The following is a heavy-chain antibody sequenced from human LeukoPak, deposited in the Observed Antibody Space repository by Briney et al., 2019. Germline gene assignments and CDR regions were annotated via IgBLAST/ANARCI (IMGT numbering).Heavy chain of an antibody. CDR3: ASRCSGNYYFDY. V-gene: IGHV1-2*02. D-gene: IGHD1-26*01. CDR1: GYTFTGFY. Sequence: ASVKVSCRASGYTFTGFYIHWVRQAPGQGLEWMAWINPNTGGTNIAQTFQGRVTMTRDTSISTAYMELNSLKSDDTAVYYCASRCSGNYYFDYWGQGTLVTVSS. J-gene: IGHJ4*02. CDR2: INPNTGGT.